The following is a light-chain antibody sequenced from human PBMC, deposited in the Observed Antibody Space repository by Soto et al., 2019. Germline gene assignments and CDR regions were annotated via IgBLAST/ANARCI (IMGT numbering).Light chain of an antibody. CDR1: SSDVGAYNY. J-gene: IGLJ1*01. CDR2: EVS. V-gene: IGLV2-14*01. Sequence: QSALTQPASVSGSPGQSITISCTGTSSDVGAYNYVSWYQQYPGKAPKLMIYEVSNRPSGVSNRFSGSKSGNTASLTISGLQAEDEADYYCSSFTTTSIYVVGTGTKLTVL. CDR3: SSFTTTSIYV.